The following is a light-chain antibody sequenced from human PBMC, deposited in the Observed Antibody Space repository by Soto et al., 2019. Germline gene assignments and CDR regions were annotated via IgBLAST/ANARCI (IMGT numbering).Light chain of an antibody. J-gene: IGLJ3*02. CDR1: SSNIGAGYD. CDR2: GNS. Sequence: QSVLTQPPSVSGAPGQRVTISCTGSSSNIGAGYDVHWYQQLPGTAPKLLIYGNSNRPSGVPDRFSGSKSGTSASLAITGLQXXXXXDYYCQSYDSSLSGSVFGGGTK. CDR3: QSYDSSLSGSV. V-gene: IGLV1-40*01.